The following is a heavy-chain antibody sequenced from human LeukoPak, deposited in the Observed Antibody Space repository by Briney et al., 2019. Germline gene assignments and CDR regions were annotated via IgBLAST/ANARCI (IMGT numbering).Heavy chain of an antibody. Sequence: PGGSLRLSCAASGFTFSSYGMHWVRQAPGKGLEWVAVISYDGSNKYYADSVKGRFTISRDNSKNTLYLQMNSLRAEDTAVYYCAKDSPIAVAGSGFDPWGQGTLVTVSS. CDR1: GFTFSSYG. V-gene: IGHV3-30*18. CDR2: ISYDGSNK. D-gene: IGHD6-19*01. CDR3: AKDSPIAVAGSGFDP. J-gene: IGHJ5*02.